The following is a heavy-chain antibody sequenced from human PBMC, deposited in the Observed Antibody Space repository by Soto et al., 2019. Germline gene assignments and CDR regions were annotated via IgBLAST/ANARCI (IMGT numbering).Heavy chain of an antibody. D-gene: IGHD3-22*01. Sequence: WASVKVSCKASGGTFSSYAISWVRQAPGQGLEWMGGIIPIFGTANYAQKFQGRVTITADKSTSTAYMELSSLRSEDTAVYYCTSMIVHYYYGMDVWGQGTTVTVSS. V-gene: IGHV1-69*06. CDR1: GGTFSSYA. CDR2: IIPIFGTA. J-gene: IGHJ6*02. CDR3: TSMIVHYYYGMDV.